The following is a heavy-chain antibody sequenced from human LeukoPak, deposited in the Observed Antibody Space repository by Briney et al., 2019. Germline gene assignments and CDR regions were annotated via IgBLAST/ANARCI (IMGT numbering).Heavy chain of an antibody. J-gene: IGHJ4*02. D-gene: IGHD3-16*01. CDR3: ARDFGEIYDYVWGRFDY. CDR2: ISTYNDNT. Sequence: ASVKVSCKASGYTFTSYGLSWVRQAPGQGLEWMGWISTYNDNTHYAQKFQGRVTMTTDTSTNTAYMELRSLRSDDTAVYYCARDFGEIYDYVWGRFDYWGQGTLVTVSS. V-gene: IGHV1-18*01. CDR1: GYTFTSYG.